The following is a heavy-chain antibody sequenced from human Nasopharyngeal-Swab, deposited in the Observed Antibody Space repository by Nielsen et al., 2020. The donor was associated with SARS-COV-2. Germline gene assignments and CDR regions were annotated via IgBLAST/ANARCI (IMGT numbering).Heavy chain of an antibody. Sequence: ETLSLTCVGSGIDFRGFWMNWVRQAPGKGLEWVANINENASKRNYVDSVRGRFTISRDDAKNVGYLEMSSLRADDAAVYYCGRAMDVWGQGTTVTVSS. CDR2: INENASKR. CDR3: GRAMDV. CDR1: GIDFRGFW. J-gene: IGHJ6*02. V-gene: IGHV3-7*05.